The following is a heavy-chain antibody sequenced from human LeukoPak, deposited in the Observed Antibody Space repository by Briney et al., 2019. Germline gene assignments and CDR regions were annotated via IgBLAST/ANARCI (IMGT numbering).Heavy chain of an antibody. D-gene: IGHD3-10*01. J-gene: IGHJ4*02. V-gene: IGHV1-2*02. CDR3: ARVPPMVRGVIRFDY. CDR1: GYTFTVYY. CDR2: INPNSGGT. Sequence: EASVTVSCKASGYTFTVYYMHWVRQAPGQGLEWMGWINPNSGGTNYAQKFQGRVTMTRDTSISTAYMELSRLRSDDTAVYYCARVPPMVRGVIRFDYWGQGTLVTVSS.